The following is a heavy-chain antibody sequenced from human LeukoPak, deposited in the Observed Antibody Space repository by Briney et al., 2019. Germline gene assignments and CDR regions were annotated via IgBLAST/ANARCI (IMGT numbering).Heavy chain of an antibody. Sequence: GGSLRLSCAACGFTFSTYPMTCVRQARGKGLEWVLTFRGDGDRTYYADSVKGRFIISRDNSKNKLYLQLSTLRAEDTAVYYCAKDQADGYTNYGDYWGQGTLVTVSS. CDR2: FRGDGDRT. CDR1: GFTFSTYP. CDR3: AKDQADGYTNYGDY. J-gene: IGHJ4*02. V-gene: IGHV3-23*01. D-gene: IGHD5-24*01.